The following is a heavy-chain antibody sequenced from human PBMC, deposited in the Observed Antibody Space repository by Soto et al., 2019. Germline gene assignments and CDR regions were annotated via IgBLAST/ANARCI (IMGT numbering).Heavy chain of an antibody. Sequence: SETPSLTCTVSGDSFSIYYWSWIRQPPGKGLEWIGFIHYSGTTNYNPSLKSRVTISLDTSKNQFSLKLSSVTAADTAVYFCSRHEGYSYGYFDYWGQGTLVTVSS. CDR3: SRHEGYSYGYFDY. V-gene: IGHV4-59*08. CDR2: IHYSGTT. J-gene: IGHJ4*02. D-gene: IGHD5-18*01. CDR1: GDSFSIYY.